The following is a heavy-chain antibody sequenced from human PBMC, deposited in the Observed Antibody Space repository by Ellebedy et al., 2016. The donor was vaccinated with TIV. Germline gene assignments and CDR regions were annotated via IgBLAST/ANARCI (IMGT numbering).Heavy chain of an antibody. D-gene: IGHD2-2*01. Sequence: GGSLRLXCAASGFTFSDYYMSWIRQAPGKGLEWVSYISSSGSTIYYADSVKGRFTISRDNAKNSLYLQMNSLRAEDTAVYYCARDLSCSSTSCYIYYYYYGMDVWGQGTTVTVSS. CDR3: ARDLSCSSTSCYIYYYYYGMDV. V-gene: IGHV3-11*01. CDR2: ISSSGSTI. CDR1: GFTFSDYY. J-gene: IGHJ6*02.